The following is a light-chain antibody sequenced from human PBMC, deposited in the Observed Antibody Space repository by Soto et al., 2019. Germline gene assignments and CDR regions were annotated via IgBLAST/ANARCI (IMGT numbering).Light chain of an antibody. Sequence: IKMTQSPSTLSAPLGAGVPIIFRAIQSISSWLAWYQQKPGKGPKLLSYDASSFESGVRSRFSGSGSGTEFTLTISSLQPDDFSTYYCQQYYSYFTFGQGTKVDIK. V-gene: IGKV1-5*02. CDR2: DAS. CDR1: QSISSW. CDR3: QQYYSYFT. J-gene: IGKJ1*01.